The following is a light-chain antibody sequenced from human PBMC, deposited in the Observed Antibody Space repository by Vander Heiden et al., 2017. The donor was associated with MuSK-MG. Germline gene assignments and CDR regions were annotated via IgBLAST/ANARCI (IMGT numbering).Light chain of an antibody. CDR2: GAS. CDR1: QSVSSHY. V-gene: IGKV3-20*01. J-gene: IGKJ1*01. Sequence: ENVLTQSPGTLSLSPGERATLSCRASQSVSSHYLAWYQQKLGQAPRLVMFGASYRATGIPDRFSGSGSGTDFTLTISRLDPEDFAVYYCQQDDSSPRTFGPGTKVEIK. CDR3: QQDDSSPRT.